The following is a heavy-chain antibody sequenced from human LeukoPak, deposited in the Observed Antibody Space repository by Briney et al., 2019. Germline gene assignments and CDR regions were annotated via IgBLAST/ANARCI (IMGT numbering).Heavy chain of an antibody. Sequence: ASVKVSCKASGYTFTAYCIHWVRQAPGQGLEWMGWISPNNGGTKYAQKFQDRVTMTRDTSISTAYLELNRLKSDDTAVYFCARQQLTYFDYWGQGTLVTVSS. V-gene: IGHV1-2*02. CDR3: ARQQLTYFDY. D-gene: IGHD6-13*01. J-gene: IGHJ4*02. CDR1: GYTFTAYC. CDR2: ISPNNGGT.